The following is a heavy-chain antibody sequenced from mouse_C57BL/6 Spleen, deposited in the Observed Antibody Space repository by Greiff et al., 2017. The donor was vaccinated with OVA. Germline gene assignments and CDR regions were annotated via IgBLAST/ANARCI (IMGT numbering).Heavy chain of an antibody. CDR2: INPGSGVT. CDR3: ARGSGTGFDY. J-gene: IGHJ2*01. D-gene: IGHD4-1*01. Sequence: QVQLQQSGAELVRPGTSVKVSCKASGYAFTNYLIEWVKQRPGQGLEWIGVINPGSGVTNYNEKFKGKATLTADKSFSTAYMQLSSLTSEDSAVYFCARGSGTGFDYWGQGTTRTVSS. V-gene: IGHV1-54*01. CDR1: GYAFTNYL.